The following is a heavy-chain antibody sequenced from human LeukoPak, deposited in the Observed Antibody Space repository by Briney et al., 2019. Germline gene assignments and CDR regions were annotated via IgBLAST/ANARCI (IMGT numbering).Heavy chain of an antibody. J-gene: IGHJ2*01. V-gene: IGHV1-69*13. CDR2: IIPIFGTA. D-gene: IGHD2-2*01. Sequence: SVKVSCKASGGTFSSYAISWVRQAPGQGREWMGGIIPIFGTANYAQKFQGRVTITADESTSTAYMELSSLRSEDTAVYYCARSCPRRSSTSSLLYDLWGRGTLVTVSS. CDR3: ARSCPRRSSTSSLLYDL. CDR1: GGTFSSYA.